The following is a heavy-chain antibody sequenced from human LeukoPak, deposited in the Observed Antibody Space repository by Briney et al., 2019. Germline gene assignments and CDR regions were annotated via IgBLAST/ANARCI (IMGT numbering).Heavy chain of an antibody. J-gene: IGHJ4*02. V-gene: IGHV1-2*02. Sequence: ASVKVSCKASGYTFTGYHMHWVRQAPGQGLEWMGWINPNSGGTNYAQKFQGRVTMTRDTSISTAYMELSRLRSDDTAVYYCARRAGEYSHPYDYWGQGTLVTVSS. CDR2: INPNSGGT. CDR3: ARRAGEYSHPYDY. D-gene: IGHD4-17*01. CDR1: GYTFTGYH.